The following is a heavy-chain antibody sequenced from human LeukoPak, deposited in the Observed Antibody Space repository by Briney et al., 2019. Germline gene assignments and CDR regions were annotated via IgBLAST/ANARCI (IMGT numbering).Heavy chain of an antibody. J-gene: IGHJ6*04. D-gene: IGHD3-10*01. CDR2: IGTDGSST. V-gene: IGHV3-74*01. CDR3: AREYGSGSYFPGLPNYYGMDV. Sequence: GGSLRLSCAASGFTFSTYWMHWVRQVPGKGLVWVSRIGTDGSSTSYADSVRGRFTISRDNSKNTLYLQMNSLRAEDTAVYYCAREYGSGSYFPGLPNYYGMDVWGKGTTVTVSS. CDR1: GFTFSTYW.